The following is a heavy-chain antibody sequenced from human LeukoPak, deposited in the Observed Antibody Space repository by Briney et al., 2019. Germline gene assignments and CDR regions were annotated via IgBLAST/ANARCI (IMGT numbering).Heavy chain of an antibody. D-gene: IGHD4-23*01. V-gene: IGHV1-2*02. CDR2: INPNSGGA. J-gene: IGHJ5*02. Sequence: GASVKVSCKASGYTFTGYYMHWVRQAPGQGLEWIGWINPNSGGANYAQKFQGRVTMTRDTSISTAYKELSRLRSDDTAVYYCARNFAPVVPWFDPWGQGTLVTVSS. CDR1: GYTFTGYY. CDR3: ARNFAPVVPWFDP.